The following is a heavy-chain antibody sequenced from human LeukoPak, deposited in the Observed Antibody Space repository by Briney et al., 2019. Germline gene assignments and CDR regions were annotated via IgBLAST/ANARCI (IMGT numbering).Heavy chain of an antibody. V-gene: IGHV1-2*06. CDR1: GYTFTGYY. Sequence: ASVKVSCKASGYTFTGYYMHWVRQAPGQGLEWMGRINPNSGGTNYAQKFQGRVTMTRDTSISTAYMELSRLRSDDTAVYYCARDSYYYYGMDVWGQGTTVTASS. CDR3: ARDSYYYYGMDV. CDR2: INPNSGGT. J-gene: IGHJ6*02.